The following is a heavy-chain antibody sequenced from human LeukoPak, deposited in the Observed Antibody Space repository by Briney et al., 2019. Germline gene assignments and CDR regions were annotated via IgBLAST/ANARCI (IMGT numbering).Heavy chain of an antibody. Sequence: GASVKVSCKASGYTFTSYGISWVRQAPGQGLEWMGGIIPIFGTANYAQKFQGRVTITTDESTSTAYMELSSLRSEDTAVYYCARVTDGYNYPWGQGTLVTVSS. CDR2: IIPIFGTA. J-gene: IGHJ5*02. CDR3: ARVTDGYNYP. V-gene: IGHV1-69*05. CDR1: GYTFTSYG. D-gene: IGHD5-24*01.